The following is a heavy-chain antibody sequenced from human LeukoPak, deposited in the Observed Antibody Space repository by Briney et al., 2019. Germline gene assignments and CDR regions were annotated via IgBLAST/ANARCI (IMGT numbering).Heavy chain of an antibody. Sequence: PGGSLRLSCAASGFTFNTYTMNWVRQAPGKGLEWVSSISSSSSYIYYADSVKGRFTISRDNAKNSLYLQMNSLRAEDTAVYYCARAKRVGATTGKYWFDPWGQGTLVTVSS. J-gene: IGHJ5*02. CDR2: ISSSSSYI. CDR3: ARAKRVGATTGKYWFDP. V-gene: IGHV3-21*01. CDR1: GFTFNTYT. D-gene: IGHD1-26*01.